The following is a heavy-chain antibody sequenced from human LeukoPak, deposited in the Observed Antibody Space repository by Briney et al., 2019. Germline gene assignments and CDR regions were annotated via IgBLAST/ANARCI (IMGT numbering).Heavy chain of an antibody. CDR2: ISGSSTHT. V-gene: IGHV3-11*03. D-gene: IGHD2-2*01. CDR1: GFTFSDYY. CDR3: ATPGLLGYCSSAICAPPGY. Sequence: GGSLRLSCAASGFTFSDYYMSWIRQAPGKGLEWISYISGSSTHTNYADSVKGRFTISRDNAKKSLYLQMNSLRAEDTAVYYCATPGLLGYCSSAICAPPGYWGQGTLVTVSS. J-gene: IGHJ4*02.